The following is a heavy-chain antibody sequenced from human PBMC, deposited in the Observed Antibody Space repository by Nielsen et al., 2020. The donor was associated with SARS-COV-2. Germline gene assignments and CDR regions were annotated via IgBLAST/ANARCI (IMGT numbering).Heavy chain of an antibody. J-gene: IGHJ4*02. CDR3: ARGVYGDNFDY. V-gene: IGHV4-31*03. D-gene: IGHD4-17*01. CDR2: IYYSGST. CDR1: GGSISSGGYY. Sequence: SETLSLTCTVSGGSISSGGYYWSWIRQHPGKGLEWIGYIYYSGSTYYNPSLKSRVTISVDTSKNQFSLKLSSVTAADTAVYYCARGVYGDNFDYWGQGTLVTVSS.